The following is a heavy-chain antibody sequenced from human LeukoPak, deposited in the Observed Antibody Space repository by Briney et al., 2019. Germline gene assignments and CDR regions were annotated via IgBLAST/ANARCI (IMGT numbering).Heavy chain of an antibody. CDR2: IYPGDSDT. J-gene: IGHJ4*02. V-gene: IGHV5-51*01. CDR3: ARSGSYDYYFDY. D-gene: IGHD1-26*01. Sequence: GESLKISCKASGYTFSSYWIGWVRQMPGKGLEWMGIIYPGDSDTRYSPSFQGQVTITSDKYITTAYLQWSSLKASDTAMYYCARSGSYDYYFDYWGQGTLVTVSS. CDR1: GYTFSSYW.